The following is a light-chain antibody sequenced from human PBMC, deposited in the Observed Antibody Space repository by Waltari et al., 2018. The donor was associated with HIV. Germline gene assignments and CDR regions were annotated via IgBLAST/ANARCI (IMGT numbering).Light chain of an antibody. CDR3: QAWDSSAMV. CDR2: GDS. V-gene: IGLV3-1*01. CDR1: DSGNNY. J-gene: IGLJ2*01. Sequence: YELTQPPSVSVSGGQTATIPCPGHDSGNNYVCWYQQKPGQSPILVIYGDSKRPSGIPERFSGSNSGGTATLTISGTQAMDEADYYCQAWDSSAMVFGGGTKLTVL.